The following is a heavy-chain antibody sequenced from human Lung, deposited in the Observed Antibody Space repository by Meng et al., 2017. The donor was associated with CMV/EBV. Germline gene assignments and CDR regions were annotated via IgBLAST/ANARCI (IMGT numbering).Heavy chain of an antibody. CDR1: GGSISSSSYY. CDR3: VTETGYNYDN. CDR2: IYFSGNT. J-gene: IGHJ4*02. Sequence: QRELQGSGPGQVQPSETLSLTCSVSGGSISSSSYYWGWIRQSPGKGLEWIGSIYFSGNTYYNPSLKSRVTMSVGTAQNKFSLTLRSVTAADTAVYYCVTETGYNYDNWGQGALVTVSS. V-gene: IGHV4-39*07. D-gene: IGHD5-24*01.